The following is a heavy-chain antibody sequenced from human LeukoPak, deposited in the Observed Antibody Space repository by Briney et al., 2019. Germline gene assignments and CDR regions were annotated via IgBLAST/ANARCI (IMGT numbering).Heavy chain of an antibody. CDR2: ISYDGSNK. V-gene: IGHV3-30*18. D-gene: IGHD3-22*01. J-gene: IGHJ4*02. CDR3: AKDGHYDSSGYYGVFDY. Sequence: PGRSLRLSCAASGFTFSSYGMHWVRQAPGKGLEWVAVISYDGSNKYYADSVKGRFTISRDNSKNTLYLQMNSLRAEDTAVYYCAKDGHYDSSGYYGVFDYWGQGTLVTVPS. CDR1: GFTFSSYG.